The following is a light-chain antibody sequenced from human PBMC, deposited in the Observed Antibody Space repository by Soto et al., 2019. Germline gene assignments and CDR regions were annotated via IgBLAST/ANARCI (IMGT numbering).Light chain of an antibody. CDR3: QQYYSYPPT. J-gene: IGKJ2*01. Sequence: AIRMTQSPSSFSASTGDRVTITCRASQGISSYLAWYQQKPGKAPKLLSYAASTLQSGVPSRLSGSGSGTDSTLTSSCLQSEDFATYYCQQYYSYPPTFGQGTKLEIK. V-gene: IGKV1-8*01. CDR2: AAS. CDR1: QGISSY.